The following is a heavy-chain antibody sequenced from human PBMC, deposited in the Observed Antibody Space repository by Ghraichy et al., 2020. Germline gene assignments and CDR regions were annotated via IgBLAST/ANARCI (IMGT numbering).Heavy chain of an antibody. Sequence: SETLSLTCTVSGDSISRSSYYWGWIRQPPGKGLEWIGSIYHSGSTTYNPSLKSRVTISVDTSKNQFSLKLSSVTAADTAVYYCARQVGREYSSGWFIFDYWGQGTLVTVSS. J-gene: IGHJ4*02. D-gene: IGHD6-19*01. V-gene: IGHV4-39*01. CDR1: GDSISRSSYY. CDR2: IYHSGST. CDR3: ARQVGREYSSGWFIFDY.